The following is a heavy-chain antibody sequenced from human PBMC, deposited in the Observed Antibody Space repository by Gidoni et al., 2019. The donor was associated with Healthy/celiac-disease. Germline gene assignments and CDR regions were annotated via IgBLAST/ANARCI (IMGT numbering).Heavy chain of an antibody. J-gene: IGHJ4*02. D-gene: IGHD3-22*01. CDR2: IYSGGST. Sequence: EVQLVASGGGLVQPGGSLRLSCAASGFTVSSNYMSWVRQAPGNGLEWVSVIYSGGSTYYADSVKGRFTISRDNSKNTLYLQMNSLRAEDTAVYYCARDMFSSGYYEYWGQGTLVTVSS. CDR3: ARDMFSSGYYEY. V-gene: IGHV3-66*01. CDR1: GFTVSSNY.